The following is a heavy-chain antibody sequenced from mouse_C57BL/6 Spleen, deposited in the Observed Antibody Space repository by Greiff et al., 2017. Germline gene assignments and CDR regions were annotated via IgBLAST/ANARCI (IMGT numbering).Heavy chain of an antibody. CDR1: GYTFTSYW. Sequence: QVQLQQPGAELVKPGASVKLSCKASGYTFTSYWMHWVKQRPGQGLEWIGMIHPNSGSTNYNEKFKSKATLTVDNSSSTAYMQLRSLTSEDSAVYYCAREGDTTGDYAMDYWGQGTSVTVSS. CDR2: IHPNSGST. J-gene: IGHJ4*01. D-gene: IGHD1-1*01. CDR3: AREGDTTGDYAMDY. V-gene: IGHV1-64*01.